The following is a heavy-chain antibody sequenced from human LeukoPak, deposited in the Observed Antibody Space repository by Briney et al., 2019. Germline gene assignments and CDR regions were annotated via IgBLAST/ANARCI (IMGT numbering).Heavy chain of an antibody. J-gene: IGHJ4*02. V-gene: IGHV3-73*01. CDR2: IRSKANSYAT. CDR3: TRYSAVGYYP. Sequence: TGGSLRLSCAASGFTFSGSAMQWVRQASGKGLEWVGRIRSKANSYATAYAASVKGRFTISRDDSKNTAYLQMKRLKTKDTAVYYWTRYSAVGYYPRGQGNPGTVSS. CDR1: GFTFSGSA. D-gene: IGHD3-3*01.